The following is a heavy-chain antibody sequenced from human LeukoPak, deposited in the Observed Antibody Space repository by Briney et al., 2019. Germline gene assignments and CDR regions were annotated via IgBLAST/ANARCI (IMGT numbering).Heavy chain of an antibody. D-gene: IGHD2-21*02. J-gene: IGHJ6*02. V-gene: IGHV5-51*01. Sequence: GESLKISCKGSGYSFTSYWIGWVRQMPGKGLEWMGIIYPGDSDTRYSPSFQGQATISADKSISTAYLQWSSLKASDTAMYYCARRVYCGGDCYTSYGMDVWGQGTTVTVSS. CDR2: IYPGDSDT. CDR3: ARRVYCGGDCYTSYGMDV. CDR1: GYSFTSYW.